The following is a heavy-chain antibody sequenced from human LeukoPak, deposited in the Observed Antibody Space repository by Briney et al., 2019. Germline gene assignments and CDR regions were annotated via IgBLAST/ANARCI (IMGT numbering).Heavy chain of an antibody. CDR3: AREMRFLEWLFGYGMDV. Sequence: ASVKVSCKASGYTFTGYYMHWVRQAPGQGLEWMGWINPNSGGTNYAQKFQGRVTMTRDTSISTAYMERSRLRSDDTAVYYCAREMRFLEWLFGYGMDVWGQGTTVTVSS. V-gene: IGHV1-2*02. CDR2: INPNSGGT. CDR1: GYTFTGYY. D-gene: IGHD3-3*01. J-gene: IGHJ6*02.